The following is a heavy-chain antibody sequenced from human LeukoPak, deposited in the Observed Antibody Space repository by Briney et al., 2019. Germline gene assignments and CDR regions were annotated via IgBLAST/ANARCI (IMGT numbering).Heavy chain of an antibody. Sequence: PGRSLRLSCATSGFTFSDYAVSWVRQAPGKGLEWVSSTSRSGTSTFYAHSVRGRFTMSRDNSKNTLYLQMSNLRAEDTAIYYCVKDVSPGTTGWFDPCGQGTLVTVSS. CDR1: GFTFSDYA. J-gene: IGHJ5*02. V-gene: IGHV3-23*01. D-gene: IGHD1-7*01. CDR2: TSRSGTST. CDR3: VKDVSPGTTGWFDP.